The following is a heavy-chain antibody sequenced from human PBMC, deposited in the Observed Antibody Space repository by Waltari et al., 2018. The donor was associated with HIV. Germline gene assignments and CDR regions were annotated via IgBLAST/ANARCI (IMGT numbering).Heavy chain of an antibody. V-gene: IGHV4-39*01. CDR3: ARSRVATMGYFDY. D-gene: IGHD5-12*01. J-gene: IGHJ4*02. CDR1: GGSISSSSYY. CDR2: IYYSGST. Sequence: QLQLQESGPGLVKPSETLSLTCTVSGGSISSSSYYWGWIRQPPGKGLEWIGSIYYSGSTYYNPSLKSRVTISVDTSKNQFSLKLSSVTAADTAVYYCARSRVATMGYFDYWGQGTLVTVSS.